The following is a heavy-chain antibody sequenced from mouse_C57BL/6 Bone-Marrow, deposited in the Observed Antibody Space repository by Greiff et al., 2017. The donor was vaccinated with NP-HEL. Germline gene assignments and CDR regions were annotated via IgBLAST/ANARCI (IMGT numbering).Heavy chain of an antibody. Sequence: EVQRVESEGGLVQPGSSMKLSCTASGFTFSDYYMAWVRQVPEKGLEWVANINYDGSSTYYLDSLKSRFIISRDNAKNILYLQMSSLKSEDTATYCGAREDYDGDAMDYWGQGTSVTVSS. CDR2: INYDGSST. J-gene: IGHJ4*01. D-gene: IGHD2-3*01. CDR1: GFTFSDYY. V-gene: IGHV5-16*01. CDR3: AREDYDGDAMDY.